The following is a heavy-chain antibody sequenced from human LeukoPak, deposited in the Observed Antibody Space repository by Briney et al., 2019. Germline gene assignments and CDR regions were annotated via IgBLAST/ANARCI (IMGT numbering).Heavy chain of an antibody. CDR2: IYHSGST. J-gene: IGHJ5*02. CDR3: ARRSSGSYDGRFDP. V-gene: IGHV4-31*03. CDR1: GDSISSGGYY. Sequence: PSETLSLTCTVSGDSISSGGYYWSWIRQLPGKGLEWIGYIYHSGSTYYNPSFESRLTISIDTSKNQFSLGLTSVTAADTAVYYCARRSSGSYDGRFDPWGLGTLVTVSS. D-gene: IGHD3-10*01.